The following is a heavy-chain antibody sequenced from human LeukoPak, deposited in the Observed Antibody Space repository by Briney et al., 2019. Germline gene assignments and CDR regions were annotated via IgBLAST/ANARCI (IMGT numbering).Heavy chain of an antibody. V-gene: IGHV4-59*01. CDR2: IYYSGST. CDR1: GGSISSYY. CDR3: ARDGHYYYMDV. J-gene: IGHJ6*03. Sequence: SETLSLTCTASGGSISSYYWSWIRQPPGKGLEWIGYIYYSGSTNYNPSLKSRVTISVDTSKNQFSLKLSSVTAADTAVYYCARDGHYYYMDVWGKGTTVTVSS.